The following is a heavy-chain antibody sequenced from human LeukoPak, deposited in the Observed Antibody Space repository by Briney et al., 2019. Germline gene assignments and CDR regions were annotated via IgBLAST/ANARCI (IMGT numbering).Heavy chain of an antibody. J-gene: IGHJ3*02. CDR2: ISSSSSTI. V-gene: IGHV3-48*04. CDR1: AFIFNNAW. Sequence: GGSLRLSCATSAFIFNNAWMSWVRQAPGKGLEWVSYISSSSSTIYYADSVKGRFTISRDNAKNSLYLQMNSLRAEDTAVYYCARVYCSGGSCYSYAFDIWGQGTMVTVSS. CDR3: ARVYCSGGSCYSYAFDI. D-gene: IGHD2-15*01.